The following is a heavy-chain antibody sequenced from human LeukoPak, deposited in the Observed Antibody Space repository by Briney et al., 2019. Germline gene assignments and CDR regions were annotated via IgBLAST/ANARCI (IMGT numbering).Heavy chain of an antibody. Sequence: SETLSLTCTVSGGSITNYYWSWIRQPPRKGLEWIGYIYYSGSTNYNPSLKSRVTISVDTSKNQFSLKLSSVTAADTAVYYCARGGWSFDYWGHGTLVTVSS. D-gene: IGHD6-19*01. J-gene: IGHJ4*01. V-gene: IGHV4-59*01. CDR2: IYYSGST. CDR1: GGSITNYY. CDR3: ARGGWSFDY.